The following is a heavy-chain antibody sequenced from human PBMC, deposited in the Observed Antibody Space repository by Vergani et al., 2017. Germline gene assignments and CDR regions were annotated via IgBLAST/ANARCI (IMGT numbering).Heavy chain of an antibody. CDR1: GFTFSSYG. CDR3: AKSEFDYDSNTYDY. V-gene: IGHV3-30*18. J-gene: IGHJ4*02. Sequence: QVQLVESGGGVVQPGRSLRLSCAASGFTFSSYGMHWVRQAPGKGLEWVAVISYDGSNKYYADSVKGRFTISRDNSKNTLYLQMNSLRAEDTAVYYCAKSEFDYDSNTYDYWGQGTLVTVSS. CDR2: ISYDGSNK. D-gene: IGHD3-22*01.